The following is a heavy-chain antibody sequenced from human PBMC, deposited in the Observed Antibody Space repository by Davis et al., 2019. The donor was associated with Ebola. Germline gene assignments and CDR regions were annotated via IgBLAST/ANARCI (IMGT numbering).Heavy chain of an antibody. V-gene: IGHV4-39*01. CDR3: ASALGYCSGGSCSHFDP. Sequence: SETLSLTCTVSGGSISSSSYYWGWIRQPPGKGLEWIGSIYYSGSTYYNPSLKSRVTISVDTSKNQFSLKLSSVTAADTAVYYCASALGYCSGGSCSHFDPWGQGTLVTVSS. J-gene: IGHJ5*02. D-gene: IGHD2-15*01. CDR1: GGSISSSSYY. CDR2: IYYSGST.